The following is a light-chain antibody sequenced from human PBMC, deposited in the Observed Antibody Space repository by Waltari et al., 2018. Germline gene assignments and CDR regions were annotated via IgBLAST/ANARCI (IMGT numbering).Light chain of an antibody. V-gene: IGLV2-14*03. Sequence: QPALTQPASVSGSPGRSISISCSGTNIDVGGYNLVSWYQQHPGKAPKLLIFAVSNRPSGVSPRFSGSKSGNMASLTISVLRADDEALYFCSSYTSMNTVVFGGGTSLTVL. CDR1: NIDVGGYNL. CDR3: SSYTSMNTVV. J-gene: IGLJ2*01. CDR2: AVS.